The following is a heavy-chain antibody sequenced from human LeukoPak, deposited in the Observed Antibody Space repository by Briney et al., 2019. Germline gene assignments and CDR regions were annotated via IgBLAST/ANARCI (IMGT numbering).Heavy chain of an antibody. CDR2: TYYRSTWYN. V-gene: IGHV6-1*01. CDR3: ARRLTQYDCFDP. D-gene: IGHD2-2*01. J-gene: IGHJ5*02. CDR1: GDSVSSNSVT. Sequence: SQTLSLTCAISGDSVSSNSVTWNWIRQSPSRGLEWLGRTYYRSTWYNDYAVSVRGRITINPDTSKNQFSLHLNSVTLEDTAVYYCARRLTQYDCFDPWGQGILVTVSS.